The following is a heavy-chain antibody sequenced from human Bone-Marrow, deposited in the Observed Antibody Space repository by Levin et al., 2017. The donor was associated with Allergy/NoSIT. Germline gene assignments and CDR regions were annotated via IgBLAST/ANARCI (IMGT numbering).Heavy chain of an antibody. Sequence: SCAASGFTFSSYAMHWVRQAPGKGLEWVAVISYDGSNKYYADSVKGRFTISRDNSKNTLYLQMNSLRAEDTAVYYCARDKRCRRAGAGFSDWYFDLWGRGTLVTVSS. V-gene: IGHV3-30*04. D-gene: IGHD4-17*01. CDR3: ARDKRCRRAGAGFSDWYFDL. J-gene: IGHJ2*01. CDR2: ISYDGSNK. CDR1: GFTFSSYA.